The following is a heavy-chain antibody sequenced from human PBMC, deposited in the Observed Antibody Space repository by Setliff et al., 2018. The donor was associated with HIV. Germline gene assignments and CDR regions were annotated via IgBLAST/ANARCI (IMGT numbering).Heavy chain of an antibody. Sequence: ASVKVSCKASGYNFTSYGISWVRQAPGQGLEWMGWISAYNGNTNYAQKFQGRVSMTIDTSTSTAYMGLRSLRPDDTAVYFCTRDPSSGIYYDSSGQYFQNWGQGTLVTVSS. V-gene: IGHV1-18*01. D-gene: IGHD3-22*01. J-gene: IGHJ1*01. CDR2: ISAYNGNT. CDR1: GYNFTSYG. CDR3: TRDPSSGIYYDSSGQYFQN.